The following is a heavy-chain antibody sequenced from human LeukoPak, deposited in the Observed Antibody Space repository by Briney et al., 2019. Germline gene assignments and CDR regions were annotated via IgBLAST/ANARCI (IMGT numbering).Heavy chain of an antibody. CDR3: AKDYGYYYYGMDV. CDR1: GGSFSGYY. CDR2: INHSGST. Sequence: SETLSLTCAVYGGSFSGYYWSWIRQPPGKGLEWIGEINHSGSTNYNPSLKSRVTISVDTSKNQFSLKLSSVTAADTAVYYCAKDYGYYYYGMDVWGQGTMVTVSS. D-gene: IGHD4-17*01. J-gene: IGHJ6*02. V-gene: IGHV4-34*01.